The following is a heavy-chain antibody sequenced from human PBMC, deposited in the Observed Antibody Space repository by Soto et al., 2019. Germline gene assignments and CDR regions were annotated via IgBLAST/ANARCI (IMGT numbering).Heavy chain of an antibody. CDR1: GFTFSSYA. CDR3: AKDPSGIGRVLVQLGRRGLYGMDV. J-gene: IGHJ6*02. D-gene: IGHD6-13*01. V-gene: IGHV3-23*01. Sequence: EVQLLESGGGLVQPGGSLRLSCAASGFTFSSYAMSWVRQAPGKGLDWVSAISGSGGSTYYADSVKGRFTMSRDNSKNTLYLHMNSLRAEDTAVYYCAKDPSGIGRVLVQLGRRGLYGMDVWGQGTTVTVSS. CDR2: ISGSGGST.